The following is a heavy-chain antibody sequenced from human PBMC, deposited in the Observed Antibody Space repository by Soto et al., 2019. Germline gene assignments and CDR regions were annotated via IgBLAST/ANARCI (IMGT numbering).Heavy chain of an antibody. J-gene: IGHJ4*02. CDR1: GYSFTSYW. V-gene: IGHV5-51*01. CDR2: IYPGDSDT. D-gene: IGHD1-26*01. CDR3: ARRGTGYRWELPTDY. Sequence: GESLKISCKGSGYSFTSYWIGWVRQMPGKGLEWMGIIYPGDSDTRYSPSFQGQVTISADKSISTAYLQWSSLKASDTAMYYCARRGTGYRWELPTDYWGQGTLVTVSS.